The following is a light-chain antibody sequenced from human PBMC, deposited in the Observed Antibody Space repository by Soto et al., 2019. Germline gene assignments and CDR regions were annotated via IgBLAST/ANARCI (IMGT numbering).Light chain of an antibody. Sequence: QSVLTQPPSASGSPGQSVTISCTGTSSDVGGYNFVSWYQQHPGKAPKLMIYEVSKRPSGVPDRFSGSKSGNTASLTVSGLQAEDEADYHCSSFAGTYIVFGTGTKLTVL. J-gene: IGLJ1*01. CDR1: SSDVGGYNF. CDR2: EVS. V-gene: IGLV2-8*01. CDR3: SSFAGTYIV.